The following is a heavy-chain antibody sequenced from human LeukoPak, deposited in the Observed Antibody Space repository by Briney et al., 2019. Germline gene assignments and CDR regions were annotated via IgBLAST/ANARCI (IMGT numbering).Heavy chain of an antibody. Sequence: SETLSLTCTLSGGSVTSSSFYWAWIRQPPGKRLECIGTINYSGITYYNSPLKSRVTISVDTSKNQFSLKLNSVTAADTAVYFCAKSGPAAGRPDAFDIWGQGTMVTVSS. CDR3: AKSGPAAGRPDAFDI. J-gene: IGHJ3*02. V-gene: IGHV4-39*07. D-gene: IGHD2-2*01. CDR1: GGSVTSSSFY. CDR2: INYSGIT.